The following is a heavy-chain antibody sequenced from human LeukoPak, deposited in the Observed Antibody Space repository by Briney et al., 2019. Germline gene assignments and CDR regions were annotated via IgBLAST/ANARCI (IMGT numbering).Heavy chain of an antibody. Sequence: GGPLRLSCAASGFTFSSYWMHWVRQTPGKGLMWVSRINSDGSSIGYTDSVKGRFTISRDNAKNTLYLQMNSLRAEDTAVYYCARVGGVAGRAIDYWGQGTLVTVSS. J-gene: IGHJ4*02. V-gene: IGHV3-74*01. CDR1: GFTFSSYW. CDR3: ARVGGVAGRAIDY. D-gene: IGHD3-3*01. CDR2: INSDGSSI.